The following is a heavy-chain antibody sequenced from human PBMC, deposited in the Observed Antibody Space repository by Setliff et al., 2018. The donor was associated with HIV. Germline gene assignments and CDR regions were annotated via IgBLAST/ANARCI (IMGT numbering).Heavy chain of an antibody. J-gene: IGHJ3*02. V-gene: IGHV4-34*01. D-gene: IGHD5-12*01. Sequence: SETLSLTCAVSGGSFSGYYWSWIRPPPGKGLEWIGEINQSGGINYNTSLKSRVTLSIDTFKNQFSMKLYSVTAADTAVYYCATASGYDLFMGAFDIWGRGTMVTVSS. CDR2: INQSGGI. CDR3: ATASGYDLFMGAFDI. CDR1: GGSFSGYY.